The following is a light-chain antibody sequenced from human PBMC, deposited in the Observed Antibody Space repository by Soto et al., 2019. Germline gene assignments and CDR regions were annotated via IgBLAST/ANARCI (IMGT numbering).Light chain of an antibody. J-gene: IGKJ1*01. CDR2: DAS. CDR3: QQYNSYPWT. V-gene: IGKV1-5*01. CDR1: QSISSW. Sequence: DIQMTQSPSTLSASGGDRVTITCRASQSISSWLAWYQQKPGKAPKLLIYDASSLESGVPSRFSGSGSGTEVTLTISSLEPDDVATYCCQQYNSYPWTFGQGTKVEIK.